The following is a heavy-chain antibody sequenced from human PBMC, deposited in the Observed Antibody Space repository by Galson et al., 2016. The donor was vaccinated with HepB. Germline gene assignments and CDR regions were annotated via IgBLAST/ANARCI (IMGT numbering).Heavy chain of an antibody. D-gene: IGHD2-8*01. CDR1: GYTFTSYG. CDR3: ARGIVLMVFSADYYYYGMDG. J-gene: IGHJ6*02. CDR2: ISGYNGNT. Sequence: SVKVSCKASGYTFTSYGISWVRLAPGQGLEWMGWISGYNGNTNYARKFQGRVTLTPNTPTSTAYMELRSLRSDDTAVYYCARGIVLMVFSADYYYYGMDGWGQGTTVTVSS. V-gene: IGHV1-18*01.